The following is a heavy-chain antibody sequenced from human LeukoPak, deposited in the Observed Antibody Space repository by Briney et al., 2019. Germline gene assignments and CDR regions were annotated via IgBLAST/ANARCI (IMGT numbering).Heavy chain of an antibody. Sequence: RPGGSLRLSCAASGFTFSSYSMNWVRQAPGKGLEWVSYISSSSSYIYYADSVKGRFTISRDNAKNSLYLQMNSLRAEDTAVYYCASLGGSYFDYWGQGTLVTVSS. D-gene: IGHD1-26*01. J-gene: IGHJ4*02. CDR1: GFTFSSYS. CDR3: ASLGGSYFDY. CDR2: ISSSSSYI. V-gene: IGHV3-21*05.